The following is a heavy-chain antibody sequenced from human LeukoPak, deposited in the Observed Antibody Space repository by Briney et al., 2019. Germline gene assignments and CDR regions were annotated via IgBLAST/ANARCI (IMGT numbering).Heavy chain of an antibody. CDR1: GVTFITAW. CDR3: VTDENTYSYGA. V-gene: IGHV3-15*01. D-gene: IGHD5-18*01. Sequence: GGSLRLSCAASGVTFITAWMNWVRQAPEKGLEWVGRIKSNAEGGTTDYAAPVEGRFTISRDDSKNTLFLQMNSLKVEDTAVYYCVTDENTYSYGAWGQGTLVTVSS. J-gene: IGHJ5*02. CDR2: IKSNAEGGTT.